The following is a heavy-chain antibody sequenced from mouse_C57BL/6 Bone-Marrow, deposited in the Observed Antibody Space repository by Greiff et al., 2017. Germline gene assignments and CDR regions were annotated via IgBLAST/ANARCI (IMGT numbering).Heavy chain of an antibody. CDR3: ARGACDGSSHWYFDV. CDR1: GFTFSDYY. V-gene: IGHV5-16*01. CDR2: INYDGSST. D-gene: IGHD1-1*01. Sequence: EVQLVESEGGLVQPGSSMKLSCTASGFTFSDYYMAWVRQVPEKGLEWVANINYDGSSTYYLDYLKSRFIISRDNAKKILYLQMSSLKSEDTATYDCARGACDGSSHWYFDVWGTGTTVTVSS. J-gene: IGHJ1*03.